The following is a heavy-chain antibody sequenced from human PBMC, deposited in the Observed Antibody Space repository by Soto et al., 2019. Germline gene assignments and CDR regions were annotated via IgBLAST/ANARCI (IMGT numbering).Heavy chain of an antibody. CDR2: IGTAGDT. CDR3: ARDAGTVAGPNYYYYYGMDV. CDR1: GFTFSSYD. Sequence: GGSLRLSCAASGFTFSSYDMHWVRQATGQGLEWVSAIGTAGDTYYPCCVKGRFSTSRENAKNSLYLQMNSLRAGDTAVYYCARDAGTVAGPNYYYYYGMDVWGQGTTVTVSS. J-gene: IGHJ6*02. D-gene: IGHD6-19*01. V-gene: IGHV3-13*01.